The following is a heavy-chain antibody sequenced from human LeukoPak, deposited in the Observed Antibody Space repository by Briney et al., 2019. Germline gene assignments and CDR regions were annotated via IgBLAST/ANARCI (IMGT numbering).Heavy chain of an antibody. D-gene: IGHD3-9*01. Sequence: ASVKVSCKASGYTFTSYYMHWVRQDPGQGLEWMGITNPSGGSTSYAQKFQGRVTMTRDTSTSTVYMELSSLRSEDTAVYYCARGTGDILTGYSLAEYFQHWGQGTLVTVSS. V-gene: IGHV1-46*01. CDR3: ARGTGDILTGYSLAEYFQH. CDR1: GYTFTSYY. CDR2: TNPSGGST. J-gene: IGHJ1*01.